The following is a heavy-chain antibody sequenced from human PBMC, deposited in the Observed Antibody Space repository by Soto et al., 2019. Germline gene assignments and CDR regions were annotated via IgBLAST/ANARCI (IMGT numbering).Heavy chain of an antibody. Sequence: ASVKVSCKASGYTFTSYDINWVRQATGQGLEWMGWMNPNSGNTGYAQKFQGRVTMTRDTSISTAYMELSSLRSEDTAVYYCAREGSGYDAFDIWGQGTMVTVSS. J-gene: IGHJ3*02. CDR2: MNPNSGNT. CDR1: GYTFTSYD. D-gene: IGHD1-26*01. CDR3: AREGSGYDAFDI. V-gene: IGHV1-8*01.